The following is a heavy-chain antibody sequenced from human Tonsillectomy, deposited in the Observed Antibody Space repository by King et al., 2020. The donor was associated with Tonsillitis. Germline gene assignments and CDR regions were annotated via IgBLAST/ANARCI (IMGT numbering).Heavy chain of an antibody. J-gene: IGHJ4*02. CDR3: ARDSCASSGFDFDY. Sequence: VQLQESGPGLVKPSETLSLTCTVSGGSISSYYWSWIRQPPGKGLEWIGYIYYSGSTNYNPSLKSRVTISVDTSKNQFSLKLSSVTAADTAVYYCARDSCASSGFDFDYWGQGTLVTVSS. CDR1: GGSISSYY. CDR2: IYYSGST. V-gene: IGHV4-59*01.